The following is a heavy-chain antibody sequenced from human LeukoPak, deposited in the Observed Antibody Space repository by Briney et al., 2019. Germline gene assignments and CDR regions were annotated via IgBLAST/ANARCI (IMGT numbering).Heavy chain of an antibody. CDR1: GDSISSYY. CDR2: INHSGST. D-gene: IGHD3-10*01. V-gene: IGHV4-34*01. J-gene: IGHJ4*02. CDR3: ARGGTMVRAYYFDY. Sequence: PSETLSLTCTVSGDSISSYYWSWIRQPPGKGLEWIGEINHSGSTNYNPSLKSRVTTSVDTSKNQFSLKLSSVTAADTAVYYCARGGTMVRAYYFDYWGQGTLVTVSS.